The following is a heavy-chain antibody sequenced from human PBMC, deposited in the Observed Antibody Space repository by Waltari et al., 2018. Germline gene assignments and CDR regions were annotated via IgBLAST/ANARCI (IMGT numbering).Heavy chain of an antibody. D-gene: IGHD3-10*01. V-gene: IGHV1-24*01. Sequence: QVQLVQSGAEVRKPGAAVKVSCKVSGYSLGELSMHWVRQAPGKGLEWVGGLDPEDEETVYAQKFQGRVTMTEDTSTDTAYMELSSLRSDDTAVYYCTTDIMLRVFSNVWGQGTTVTVSS. CDR1: GYSLGELS. CDR2: LDPEDEET. CDR3: TTDIMLRVFSNV. J-gene: IGHJ6*02.